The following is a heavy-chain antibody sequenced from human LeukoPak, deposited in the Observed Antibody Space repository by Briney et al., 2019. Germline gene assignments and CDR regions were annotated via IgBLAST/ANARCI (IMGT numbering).Heavy chain of an antibody. CDR1: GYSFTGYY. CDR2: INPNNGGT. D-gene: IGHD3-9*01. CDR3: AKIVGDILTGYYREFDP. Sequence: ASVMVSCKASGYSFTGYYLHWVRQAPGQGLEWMGWINPNNGGTNYAQKFQGRVTMTRDTFISTAYMELSRLRSDDTAIYYCAKIVGDILTGYYREFDPWGQGTLVTVSS. J-gene: IGHJ5*02. V-gene: IGHV1-2*02.